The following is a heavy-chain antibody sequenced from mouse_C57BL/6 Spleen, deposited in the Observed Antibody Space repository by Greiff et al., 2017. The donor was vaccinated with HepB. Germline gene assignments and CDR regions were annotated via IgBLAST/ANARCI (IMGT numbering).Heavy chain of an antibody. V-gene: IGHV2-9-1*01. CDR2: IWTGGGT. Sequence: VKLMESGPGLVAPSQSLSITCTVSGFSLTSYAISWVRQPPGKGLEWLGVIWTGGGTNYNSALKSRLSISKENSKSQVFLKMNSLQTDDTARYYCARDYDYDGAGFAYWGQGTLVTVSA. CDR1: GFSLTSYA. J-gene: IGHJ3*01. D-gene: IGHD2-4*01. CDR3: ARDYDYDGAGFAY.